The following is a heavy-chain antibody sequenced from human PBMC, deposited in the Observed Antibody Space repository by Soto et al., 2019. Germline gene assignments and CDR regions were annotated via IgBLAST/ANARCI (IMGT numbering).Heavy chain of an antibody. V-gene: IGHV3-53*01. CDR3: AKRYSSSWYYYYYGMDV. CDR1: GFTVSNNY. Sequence: GGSLRLSCAASGFTVSNNYMSWVRQAPGKGLEWVSIIYSSGSTYYADSVKGRFTISRDNSKNTLYLQMNSLRAEDTAVYYCAKRYSSSWYYYYYGMDVWGQGTTVTVSS. CDR2: IYSSGST. J-gene: IGHJ6*02. D-gene: IGHD6-13*01.